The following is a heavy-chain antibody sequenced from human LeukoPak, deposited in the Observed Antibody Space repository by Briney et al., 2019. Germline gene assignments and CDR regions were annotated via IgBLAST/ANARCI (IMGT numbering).Heavy chain of an antibody. CDR2: IRSKANSYAT. D-gene: IGHD2-15*01. Sequence: GGSLRLSCAASGFTFSGSAMHWVRQASGKGLEWVGRIRSKANSYATAYAASVKGRFTISRDDSKNTAYLQMNSLKTEDTAVYHCTRQVGAATHFDYWGQGTLVTVSS. CDR3: TRQVGAATHFDY. CDR1: GFTFSGSA. J-gene: IGHJ4*02. V-gene: IGHV3-73*01.